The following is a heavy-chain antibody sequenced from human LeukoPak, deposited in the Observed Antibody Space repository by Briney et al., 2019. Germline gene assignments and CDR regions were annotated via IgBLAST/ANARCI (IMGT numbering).Heavy chain of an antibody. V-gene: IGHV1-18*01. J-gene: IGHJ5*02. CDR2: ISAYNGNT. Sequence: GASVKVSCKASGYTFTSYGISWVRQAPGQGLEWMGWISAYNGNTNYAQKLQGRVTMTTDTPTSTAYMELRSLRSDDTAVYYCARDGDVLRYFDWLANWFDPWGQGTLVTVSS. D-gene: IGHD3-9*01. CDR3: ARDGDVLRYFDWLANWFDP. CDR1: GYTFTSYG.